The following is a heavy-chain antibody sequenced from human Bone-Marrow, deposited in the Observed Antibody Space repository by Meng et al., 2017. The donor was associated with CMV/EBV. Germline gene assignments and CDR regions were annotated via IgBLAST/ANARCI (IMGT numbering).Heavy chain of an antibody. V-gene: IGHV1-69*05. Sequence: SVKVSCKASGYTFTSYDINWVRQAPGQGLEWMGGIIPIFGTANYAQKFQGRVTITTDESTSTAYMELSSLRSEDTAVYYCATVYSSSLSWFDPWGQGTLVTVSS. CDR3: ATVYSSSLSWFDP. CDR2: IIPIFGTA. CDR1: GYTFTSYD. D-gene: IGHD6-6*01. J-gene: IGHJ5*02.